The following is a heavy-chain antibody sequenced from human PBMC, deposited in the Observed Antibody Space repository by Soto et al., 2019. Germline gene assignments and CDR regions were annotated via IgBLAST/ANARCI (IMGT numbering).Heavy chain of an antibody. D-gene: IGHD3-22*01. Sequence: SETLSLTCAVSGGSISGGGYSWSWIRQPPGKGLEWIAYIYHSGSTYYNPSLKSRVTISLDRSKNQFSLKLSSVTAADTAVYYCARSYYYDTSGSTYNWFDPWGQGTLVTVSS. CDR3: ARSYYYDTSGSTYNWFDP. CDR1: GGSISGGGYS. J-gene: IGHJ5*02. V-gene: IGHV4-30-2*01. CDR2: IYHSGST.